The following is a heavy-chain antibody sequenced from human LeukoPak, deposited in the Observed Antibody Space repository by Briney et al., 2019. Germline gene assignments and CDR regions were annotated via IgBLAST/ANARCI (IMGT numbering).Heavy chain of an antibody. D-gene: IGHD3-10*01. J-gene: IGHJ4*02. V-gene: IGHV3-33*06. CDR2: IWYDGSNK. CDR1: GFTFSSYG. Sequence: GRSLRLSCAASGFTFSSYGMHWVRQAPGKGLEGVAVIWYDGSNKYYADSVKGRFTISRDNSKTTLYLQMNSLRAEDTAVYYCAKAGGSGPTDYWGQGTLVTVSS. CDR3: AKAGGSGPTDY.